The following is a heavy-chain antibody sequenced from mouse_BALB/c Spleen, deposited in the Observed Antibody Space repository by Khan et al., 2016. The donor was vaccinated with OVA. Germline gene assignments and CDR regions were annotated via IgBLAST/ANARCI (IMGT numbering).Heavy chain of an antibody. Sequence: EVELVESGGGLVQPGGSRKLSCAASGFTFSSFGMHWVRQAPEKGLAWVAYISSVCNNIYYADTVKGRFTISRDNHKNTLFLQMTSLRSEDTAMYYCARRGYGRAIFECWGQGTTLTVAS. D-gene: IGHD2-10*02. CDR2: ISSVCNNI. CDR3: ARRGYGRAIFEC. V-gene: IGHV5-17*02. J-gene: IGHJ2*01. CDR1: GFTFSSFG.